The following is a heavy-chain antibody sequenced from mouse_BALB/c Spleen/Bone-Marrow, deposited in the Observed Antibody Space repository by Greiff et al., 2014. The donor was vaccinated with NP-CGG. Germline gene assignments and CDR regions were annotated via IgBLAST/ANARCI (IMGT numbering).Heavy chain of an antibody. CDR3: AHDAPFTY. CDR2: IDPASGNT. CDR1: GFNIKDTF. J-gene: IGHJ3*01. Sequence: EVQLQQSGADLAKPGASVKLSCTTSGFNIKDTFMHWVKQRPEQGLEWIGRIDPASGNTKYDPKFPGKATITADTSSNKVSLQLSGLTSEDNAVYYCAHDAPFTYWGQGTLVTVSA. V-gene: IGHV14-3*02. D-gene: IGHD2-3*01.